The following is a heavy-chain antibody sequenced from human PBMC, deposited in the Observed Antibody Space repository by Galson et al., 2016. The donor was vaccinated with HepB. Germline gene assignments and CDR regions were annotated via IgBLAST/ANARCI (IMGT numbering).Heavy chain of an antibody. D-gene: IGHD1-26*01. J-gene: IGHJ6*02. CDR2: IWYDGSNK. Sequence: SLRLSCAASGFSFSNAWMHWVRQAPGKGLEWVAVIWYDGSNKYYADSVKGRFTISRDNSKNTLYLQMNSLRAEDTAVYYCTRRGNYYVRSGLDVWGQGTTVTVSS. CDR3: TRRGNYYVRSGLDV. V-gene: IGHV3-33*08. CDR1: GFSFSNAW.